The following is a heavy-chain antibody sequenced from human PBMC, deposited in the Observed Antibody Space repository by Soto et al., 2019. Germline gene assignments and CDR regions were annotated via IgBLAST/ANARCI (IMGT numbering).Heavy chain of an antibody. J-gene: IGHJ4*02. V-gene: IGHV3-23*01. CDR1: GFTFSSYA. CDR2: ISGSGGST. CDR3: AKDRDLRNVVPAAMDY. Sequence: GGSLRLSCAASGFTFSSYAMSWVRQAPGKGLEWVSGISGSGGSTYYADSVKGRFTISRDNSKNTLYLQMNGLRAEDTAVYYCAKDRDLRNVVPAAMDYWGQGTLVTVSS. D-gene: IGHD2-2*01.